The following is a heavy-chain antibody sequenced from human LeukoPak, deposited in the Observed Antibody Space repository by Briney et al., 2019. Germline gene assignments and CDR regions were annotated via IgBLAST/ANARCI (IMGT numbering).Heavy chain of an antibody. Sequence: SETLSLTCTVSGGSISSGSYYWSWIRQPAGKGLEWIGRIYTSGSTNYNPSLKSRVTISVDTSKNQFSLKLSSVTAADTAVYYCARDNGIAARPDWFDPWGQGTLVTVSS. D-gene: IGHD6-6*01. V-gene: IGHV4-61*02. J-gene: IGHJ5*02. CDR3: ARDNGIAARPDWFDP. CDR2: IYTSGST. CDR1: GGSISSGSYY.